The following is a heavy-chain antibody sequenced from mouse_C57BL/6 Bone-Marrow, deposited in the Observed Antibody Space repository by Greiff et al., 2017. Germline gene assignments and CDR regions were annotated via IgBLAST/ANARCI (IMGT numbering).Heavy chain of an antibody. CDR3: APYYWFAY. J-gene: IGHJ3*01. V-gene: IGHV1-64*01. CDR1: GYTFTSYW. CDR2: IHPNSGST. D-gene: IGHD1-1*01. Sequence: QVQLQQSGAELVKPGASVKLSCKASGYTFTSYWMHWVKQRPGQGLEWIGMIHPNSGSTNYNEKFQSTATLTVDKSSSAAYMQLSSLTSEDSAVYYCAPYYWFAYWGQGTLVTVSA.